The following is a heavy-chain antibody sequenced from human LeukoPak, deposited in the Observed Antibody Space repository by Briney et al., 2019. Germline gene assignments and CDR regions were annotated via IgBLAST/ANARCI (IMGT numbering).Heavy chain of an antibody. J-gene: IGHJ5*02. CDR2: INAGNGNT. D-gene: IGHD2-2*01. V-gene: IGHV1-3*01. Sequence: ASVKVSCKASGYTFTSYAMHWARQAPGQRLEWMGWINAGNGNTKYSQKFQGRVTITRDTSASTAYMELSSLRSEDTAVYYCARGGYCSSTSCTTNWFDPWGQGTLVTVSS. CDR3: ARGGYCSSTSCTTNWFDP. CDR1: GYTFTSYA.